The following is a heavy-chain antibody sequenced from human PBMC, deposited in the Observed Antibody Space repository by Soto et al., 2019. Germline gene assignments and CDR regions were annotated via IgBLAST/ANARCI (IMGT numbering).Heavy chain of an antibody. CDR3: ARDLLWFGELLYAYYYYGMDV. CDR2: INAGNGNT. D-gene: IGHD3-10*01. J-gene: IGHJ6*02. V-gene: IGHV1-3*01. Sequence: QVQLVQSGAEVKKPGASVKVSCKASGYTFTSYAMHWVRQAPGQRLEWMGWINAGNGNTKYSQKFQGRVTITRDTSASTAYMELSSPRSEDTAVYYCARDLLWFGELLYAYYYYGMDVWGQGTTVTVSS. CDR1: GYTFTSYA.